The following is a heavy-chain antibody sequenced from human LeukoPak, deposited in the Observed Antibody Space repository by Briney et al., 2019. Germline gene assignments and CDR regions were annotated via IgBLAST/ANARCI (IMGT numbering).Heavy chain of an antibody. CDR2: IYHSGST. V-gene: IGHV4-39*07. CDR3: ARDHGDYYDYGGYGLNWFDP. J-gene: IGHJ5*02. Sequence: SETLSLTCTVSGGSISSSSYYWGWIRQPPGKGLEWIGSIYHSGSTYYNPSLKSRVTISVDTSKNQFSLKLSSVTAADTAVYYCARDHGDYYDYGGYGLNWFDPWGQGTLVTVSS. D-gene: IGHD4-17*01. CDR1: GGSISSSSYY.